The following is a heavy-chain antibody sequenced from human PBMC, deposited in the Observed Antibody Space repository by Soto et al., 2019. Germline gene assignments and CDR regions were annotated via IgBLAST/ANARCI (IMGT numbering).Heavy chain of an antibody. CDR1: GYTFTSYA. CDR2: INAGNGNT. J-gene: IGHJ5*02. D-gene: IGHD3-9*01. Sequence: ASVKVSCKASGYTFTSYAMHWVRQAPGQRLEWMGWINAGNGNTKYSQKFQGRVTITRGTSASTAYMELSSLRSEDTAVYYCARGGYFDWSNWFDPWGQGTLVTVSS. V-gene: IGHV1-3*01. CDR3: ARGGYFDWSNWFDP.